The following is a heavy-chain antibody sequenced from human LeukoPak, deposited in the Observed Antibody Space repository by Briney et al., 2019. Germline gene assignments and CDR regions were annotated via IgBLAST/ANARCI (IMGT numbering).Heavy chain of an antibody. CDR1: GFSFSTQA. D-gene: IGHD5-18*01. CDR3: TTIKRGNIFGYFDV. CDR2: ISYDGSNK. Sequence: PGRSLRLSCEASGFSFSTQAMHWVRQAPGKGLEWVAVISYDGSNKYYADSVKGRFTISRDNSKNMLYLQMNSLRAEDTAVYYCTTIKRGNIFGYFDVWGQGILVTVSS. V-gene: IGHV3-30*04. J-gene: IGHJ4*02.